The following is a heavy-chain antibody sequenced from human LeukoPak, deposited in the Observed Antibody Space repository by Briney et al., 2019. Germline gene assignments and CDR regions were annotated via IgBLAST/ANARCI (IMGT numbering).Heavy chain of an antibody. CDR2: IYDSGST. CDR1: GGSIGSYY. V-gene: IGHV4-59*01. Sequence: SETLSLTCTVSGGSIGSYYWSWIRQPPGKGLEWIGYIYDSGSTNYNPSLKSRVTISVDTSKNQFSLKLSSVTAADTAVYYCACLTTADAFDIWGQGTMVTVSS. CDR3: ACLTTADAFDI. J-gene: IGHJ3*02. D-gene: IGHD3-22*01.